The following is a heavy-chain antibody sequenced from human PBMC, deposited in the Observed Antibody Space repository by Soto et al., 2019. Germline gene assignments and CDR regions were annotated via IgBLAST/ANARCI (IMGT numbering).Heavy chain of an antibody. D-gene: IGHD6-19*01. CDR3: ARDRAVAGHNYYYYGMDV. V-gene: IGHV1-18*01. CDR2: ISAYNGNT. CDR1: GYTFTSYG. J-gene: IGHJ6*02. Sequence: QVQLVQSGAEVKKPGASVKVSCKASGYTFTSYGISWVRQAPGQGLEWMGWISAYNGNTNYAQKLQGRVTMTTDTSTSTAYMELRSLRSDDTVVYYCARDRAVAGHNYYYYGMDVWGQGTTVTVSS.